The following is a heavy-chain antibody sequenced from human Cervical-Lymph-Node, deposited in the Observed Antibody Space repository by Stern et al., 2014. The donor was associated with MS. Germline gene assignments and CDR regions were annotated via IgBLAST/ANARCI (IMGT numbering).Heavy chain of an antibody. CDR3: ARLPGQWLARGMDV. Sequence: VQLVQSGGGLIQPGGSLRLSCAASGFIVSSNCMNWVRQAPGREPEWVSVMYTGGKADYAESVKVRFTISIDKSQNTVFLQMNSLRAEDTSIYYCARLPGQWLARGMDVWGQGTTVTVSS. V-gene: IGHV3-53*01. J-gene: IGHJ6*02. D-gene: IGHD6-19*01. CDR2: MYTGGKA. CDR1: GFIVSSNC.